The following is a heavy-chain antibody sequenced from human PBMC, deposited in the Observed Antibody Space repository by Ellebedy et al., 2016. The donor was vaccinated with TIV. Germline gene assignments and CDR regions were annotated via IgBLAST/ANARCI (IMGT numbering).Heavy chain of an antibody. V-gene: IGHV1-3*01. CDR1: GYTFTSYG. D-gene: IGHD1-1*01. Sequence: ASVKVSCXASGYTFTSYGIHWVRLAPGQRLEWMGWIHPGNGDTKYSRKFQGRVTISRDTSATTAYMELSSLRSEDTAVYYSTRGVGGTLTLNWFDPWGQGTLVTVSS. CDR2: IHPGNGDT. J-gene: IGHJ5*02. CDR3: TRGVGGTLTLNWFDP.